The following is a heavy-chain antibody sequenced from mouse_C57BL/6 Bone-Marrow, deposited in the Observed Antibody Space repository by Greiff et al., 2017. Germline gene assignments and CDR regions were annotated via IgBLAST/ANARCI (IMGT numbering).Heavy chain of an antibody. D-gene: IGHD2-3*01. Sequence: DVKLVESGGGLVKPGGSLKLSCAASGFAFSDSGMNWVRQAPEKGLEWVAYISSGSSTIYYADTVKGRFTLSRDNAKNTLFLHMTSLRSEDTAMYYCARWLLRWYFDVWGTGTTVTVSS. CDR3: ARWLLRWYFDV. CDR2: ISSGSSTI. V-gene: IGHV5-17*01. J-gene: IGHJ1*03. CDR1: GFAFSDSG.